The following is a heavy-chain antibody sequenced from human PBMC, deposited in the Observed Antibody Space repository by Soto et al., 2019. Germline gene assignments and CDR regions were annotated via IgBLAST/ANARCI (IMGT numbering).Heavy chain of an antibody. CDR2: ISGSGGST. J-gene: IGHJ5*02. V-gene: IGHV3-23*01. CDR3: AKTMIVVGYTRFDP. CDR1: GGTLCRYA. D-gene: IGHD3-22*01. Sequence: AASGGTLCRYAWSSFSQKKGKGLEWVSAISGSGGSTYYADSVKGRFTISRDNSKNTLYLQMNSLRAEDTAVYYCAKTMIVVGYTRFDPCGQATLLTVSS.